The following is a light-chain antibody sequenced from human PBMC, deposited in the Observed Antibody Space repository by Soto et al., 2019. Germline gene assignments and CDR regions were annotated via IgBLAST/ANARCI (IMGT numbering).Light chain of an antibody. CDR1: SGHSNYA. CDR2: LNNDGSH. J-gene: IGLJ2*01. Sequence: QLVLTQSPSASASLGASVKLTCTLSSGHSNYAIAWHQQQPEKGPRYLMKLNNDGSHSKGDGIPDRFSGSSSGAERYLTNSSLQSEDESDYGGQTWDTGISVVFGGGTKVTVL. CDR3: QTWDTGISVV. V-gene: IGLV4-69*01.